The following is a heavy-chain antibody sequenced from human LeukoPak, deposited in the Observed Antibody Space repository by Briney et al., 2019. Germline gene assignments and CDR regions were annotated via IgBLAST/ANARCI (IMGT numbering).Heavy chain of an antibody. V-gene: IGHV1-69*01. CDR2: IIPIFGTA. D-gene: IGHD2-21*01. J-gene: IGHJ6*03. CDR3: ARVAIRGPSGYYYYYMDV. Sequence: AVKFSCNASGGTCSSYAISWVGQAPGKGLEWMGGIIPIFGTANYAQKFQGRVTITADESTSTAYMELSSLRSEDTAVYYCARVAIRGPSGYYYYYMDVWGKGTTVTISS. CDR1: GGTCSSYA.